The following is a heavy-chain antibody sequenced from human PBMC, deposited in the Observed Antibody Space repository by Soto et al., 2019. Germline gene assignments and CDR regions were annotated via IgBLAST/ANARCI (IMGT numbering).Heavy chain of an antibody. CDR2: ISYDGSNK. Sequence: PGGSLRLSYAASGFTFSSYAMHWVRQAPGKGLEWVAVISYDGSNKYYADSVKGRFTISRDNSKNTLYLQMNSLRAEDTAVYYCARDRTFVVRGVIIKVPFDYWGQGTLVTVSS. CDR3: ARDRTFVVRGVIIKVPFDY. CDR1: GFTFSSYA. V-gene: IGHV3-30-3*01. D-gene: IGHD3-10*01. J-gene: IGHJ4*02.